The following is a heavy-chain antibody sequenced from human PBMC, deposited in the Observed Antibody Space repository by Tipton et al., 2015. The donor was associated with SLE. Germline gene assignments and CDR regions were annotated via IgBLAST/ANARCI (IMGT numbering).Heavy chain of an antibody. CDR2: IYYSGST. J-gene: IGHJ6*03. CDR1: GGSISSSGYY. Sequence: LRLSCTVSGGSISSSGYYWTWIRQHPGKDLEWIGYIYYSGSTYYSPSLKSRVVISLDTSKNQFSLKLSSVTAADTAVYYCARAPGLERSYYYYYYMDVWGKGTTVTVSS. CDR3: ARAPGLERSYYYYYYMDV. D-gene: IGHD1-1*01. V-gene: IGHV4-31*03.